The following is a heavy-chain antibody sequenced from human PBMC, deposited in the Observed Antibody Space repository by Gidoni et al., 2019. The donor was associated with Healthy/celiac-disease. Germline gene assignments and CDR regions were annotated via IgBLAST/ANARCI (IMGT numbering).Heavy chain of an antibody. CDR3: AKEGDDFWSGPPAHFDY. CDR1: GFTFSSSA. J-gene: IGHJ4*02. Sequence: EVQLLESGGGLVQPGGSLRLSCAASGFTFSSSAMSWVRQAPGKGLEWVSAISGSGGSTYYADSVKGRFTISRDNSKNTLYLQMNSLRAEDTAVYYCAKEGDDFWSGPPAHFDYWGQGTLVTVSS. CDR2: ISGSGGST. D-gene: IGHD3-3*01. V-gene: IGHV3-23*01.